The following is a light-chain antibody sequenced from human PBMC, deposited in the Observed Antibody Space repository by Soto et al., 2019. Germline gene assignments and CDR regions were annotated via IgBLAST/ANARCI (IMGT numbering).Light chain of an antibody. CDR3: LLSYRGAPWV. J-gene: IGLJ3*02. V-gene: IGLV7-46*01. CDR2: DTS. Sequence: QAVVTQEPSLTVSPGGTVTLTCGSSTGAVTSGHYPYWFQQKPGQAPRTLIYDTSNKHSWTPARFSGSLLGGKAALTLSGAQPEDEAEYYCLLSYRGAPWVFGGGTKVTVL. CDR1: TGAVTSGHY.